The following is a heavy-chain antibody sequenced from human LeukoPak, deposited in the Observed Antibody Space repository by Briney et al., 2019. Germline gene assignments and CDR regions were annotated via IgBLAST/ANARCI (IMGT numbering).Heavy chain of an antibody. J-gene: IGHJ4*02. D-gene: IGHD5-12*01. CDR2: ISSSSSYI. V-gene: IGHV3-21*01. CDR1: GFTFSSYS. CDR3: AREEVDIVATITGPVVYYFDY. Sequence: GGSLRLSCAASGFTFSSYSMNWVRQAPGKGLEWVSSISSSSSYIYYADSVKGRFTISRDNAKNSLYLQMNSLRAEDTAVYYCAREEVDIVATITGPVVYYFDYWGQGTLVTVSS.